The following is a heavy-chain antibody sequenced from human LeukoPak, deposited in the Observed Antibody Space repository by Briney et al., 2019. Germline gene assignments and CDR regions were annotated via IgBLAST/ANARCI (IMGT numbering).Heavy chain of an antibody. J-gene: IGHJ4*02. D-gene: IGHD4-23*01. V-gene: IGHV4-30-4*01. CDR3: GKVGGNTNS. Sequence: SETLSLTCTVSGASITSDIFYWNWIRQSPGKGLEWIGAIHNSRGTSYNPSLESRLTISVDPSENKFFLKMTSVTDADTAAYYCGKVGGNTNSWGQGTLVTVSS. CDR1: GASITSDIFY. CDR2: IHNSRGT.